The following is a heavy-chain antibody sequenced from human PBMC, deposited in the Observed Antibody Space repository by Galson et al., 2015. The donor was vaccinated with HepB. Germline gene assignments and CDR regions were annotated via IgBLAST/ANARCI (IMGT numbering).Heavy chain of an antibody. J-gene: IGHJ6*02. V-gene: IGHV3-49*03. D-gene: IGHD6-6*01. CDR1: GFTFGDYA. CDR2: IRSKAYGGTT. CDR3: TRVAARHHYYGMDV. Sequence: SPRLSCAASGFTFGDYAMSWFRQAPGKGLEWVGFIRSKAYGGTTEYAASVKGRFTISRDDSKSIAYLQMNSLKTEDTAVYYCTRVAARHHYYGMDVWGQGTTVTVSS.